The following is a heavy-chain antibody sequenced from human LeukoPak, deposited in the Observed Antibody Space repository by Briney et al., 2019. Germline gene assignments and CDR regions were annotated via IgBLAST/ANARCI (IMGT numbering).Heavy chain of an antibody. CDR1: GFTFSSYA. CDR2: ISYDGSNK. Sequence: GGSLRLSCAASGFTFSSYAMHWVRQAPGKGLEWVAVISYDGSNKYYADSVKGRFTISRDNSKNTLYLQMNSLRAEDTAVYYCARGGLTGTSNFDYWGQGTLVTVSS. V-gene: IGHV3-30-3*01. CDR3: ARGGLTGTSNFDY. J-gene: IGHJ4*02. D-gene: IGHD1-20*01.